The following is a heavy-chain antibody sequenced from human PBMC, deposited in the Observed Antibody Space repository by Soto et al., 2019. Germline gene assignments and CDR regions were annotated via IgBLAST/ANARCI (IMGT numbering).Heavy chain of an antibody. J-gene: IGHJ5*02. V-gene: IGHV4-59*07. CDR3: ARNESDKGWFDL. CDR2: IYYIGST. CDR1: GGSISSYY. D-gene: IGHD2-21*02. Sequence: SDTLSLTCTVSGGSISSYYWSWIRQPPGKGLEWIGYIYYIGSTDYNPSLKSRVTISVDTSKNQFSLTLRSVTAADTAVYYCARNESDKGWFDLWGQGILVTVSS.